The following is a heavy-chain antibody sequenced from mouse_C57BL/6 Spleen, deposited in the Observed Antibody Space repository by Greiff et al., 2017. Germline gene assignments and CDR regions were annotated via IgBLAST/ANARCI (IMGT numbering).Heavy chain of an antibody. Sequence: VQLQQSGAELVMPGASVKLSCKASGYTFTSYWMHWVKQRPGQGLEWIGEIDPSDSYTNYNQKFKGKSTLTVDKSSSTAYMQLSSLTSEDSAVYYCARSTYGSSYAMDYWGQGTSVTVSS. D-gene: IGHD1-1*01. V-gene: IGHV1-69*01. CDR2: IDPSDSYT. CDR3: ARSTYGSSYAMDY. J-gene: IGHJ4*01. CDR1: GYTFTSYW.